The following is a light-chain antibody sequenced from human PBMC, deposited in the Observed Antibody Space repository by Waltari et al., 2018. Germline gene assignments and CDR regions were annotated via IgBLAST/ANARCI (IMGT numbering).Light chain of an antibody. V-gene: IGKV2-30*01. CDR2: KVS. J-gene: IGKJ1*01. CDR1: QSLVTSDGDTY. Sequence: DVVMTQSPLSLPVTLGQPASISCRSSQSLVTSDGDTYLNWFHQRPGQSPRRLIYKVSKRDSGIPDRFSGSGSETDFTLKISRVEAEDVGVYYCMQGTHWPWTFGQGTKVEIK. CDR3: MQGTHWPWT.